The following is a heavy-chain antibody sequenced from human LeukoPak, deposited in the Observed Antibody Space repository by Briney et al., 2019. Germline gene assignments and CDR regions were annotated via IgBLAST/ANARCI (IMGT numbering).Heavy chain of an antibody. V-gene: IGHV4-39*07. D-gene: IGHD3-22*01. CDR1: GGSISSGAYS. CDR3: ARDYYDSSGYYLIDY. Sequence: PSETLSLTCAVSGGSISSGAYSWSWIRQPPGKGLEWIGSIYYSGSTYYIPSLKSRVTISVDTSKNQFSLKLSSVTAADTAVYYCARDYYDSSGYYLIDYWGQGTLVTVSS. CDR2: IYYSGST. J-gene: IGHJ4*02.